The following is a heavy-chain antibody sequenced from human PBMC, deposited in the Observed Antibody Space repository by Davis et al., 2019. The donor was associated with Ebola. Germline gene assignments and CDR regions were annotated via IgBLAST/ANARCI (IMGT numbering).Heavy chain of an antibody. CDR1: GFTFSTYY. D-gene: IGHD3-22*01. Sequence: GESLKISCAASGFTFSTYYMNWVRQAPGKGLEWVSSISSSSSYIYYADSVKGRFTISRDNAKNSLYLQMNSLKTEDTAVYYCTSPNYYDSSGYVDYWGQGTLVTVSS. V-gene: IGHV3-21*04. CDR3: TSPNYYDSSGYVDY. J-gene: IGHJ4*02. CDR2: ISSSSSYI.